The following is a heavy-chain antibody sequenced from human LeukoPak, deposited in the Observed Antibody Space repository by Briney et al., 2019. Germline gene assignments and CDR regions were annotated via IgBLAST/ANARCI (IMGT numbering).Heavy chain of an antibody. D-gene: IGHD5-18*01. J-gene: IGHJ4*02. CDR3: ARHLSGVTGYTYGRGIDY. CDR2: IKQDGSEK. CDR1: TFTFSGYW. Sequence: GGSLRLSCAASTFTFSGYWMTWVRQAPGKGLEWVANIKQDGSEKNYVDSVKGRFTISRDNAKKSLYLQMNSLRAEDTAVYYCARHLSGVTGYTYGRGIDYWGQGTLVTVSS. V-gene: IGHV3-7*01.